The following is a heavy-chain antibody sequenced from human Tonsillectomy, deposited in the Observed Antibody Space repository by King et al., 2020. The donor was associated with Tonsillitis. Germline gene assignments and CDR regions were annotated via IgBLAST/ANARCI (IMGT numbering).Heavy chain of an antibody. Sequence: QLVQSGAEVKKPGASVKVSCKASGYTFTSYGISWVRQAPGQGLEWMGWISTYNGNTNYAQKVQGRVTMTTDTSTSTVYMELRSLRSDDSAVYYCARVSGDYEILSGFNYWGQGTLVTVSS. V-gene: IGHV1-18*04. CDR3: ARVSGDYEILSGFNY. D-gene: IGHD3-9*01. CDR2: ISTYNGNT. CDR1: GYTFTSYG. J-gene: IGHJ4*02.